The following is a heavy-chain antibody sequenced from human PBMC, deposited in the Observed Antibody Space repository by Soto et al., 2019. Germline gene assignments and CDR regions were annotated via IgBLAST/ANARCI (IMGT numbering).Heavy chain of an antibody. CDR2: INHSGST. CDR3: ARDPTP. V-gene: IGHV4-34*09. CDR1: DGSLSPNY. Sequence: SETLSLTCSVSDGSLSPNYWSWIRQPPGKGLEWIGEINHSGSTNYNPSLKSRVTISVDTSKNQFSLKLSSVTAADTAVYYCARDPTPWGQGTLVTVPS. J-gene: IGHJ5*02.